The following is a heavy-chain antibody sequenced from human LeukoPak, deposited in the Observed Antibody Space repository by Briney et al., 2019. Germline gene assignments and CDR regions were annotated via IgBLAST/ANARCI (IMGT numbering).Heavy chain of an antibody. CDR1: GGSFSGYY. Sequence: PSETLSLTCAVYGGSFSGYYWSWIRQPPGKGLEWIGEINHSGSTNYNPSLKSRVTISVDTSKNQFSLKLSSVTAADTAVYYCARHDYCSGGSCYHFDYWGQGTLVTVSS. J-gene: IGHJ4*02. V-gene: IGHV4-34*01. D-gene: IGHD2-15*01. CDR2: INHSGST. CDR3: ARHDYCSGGSCYHFDY.